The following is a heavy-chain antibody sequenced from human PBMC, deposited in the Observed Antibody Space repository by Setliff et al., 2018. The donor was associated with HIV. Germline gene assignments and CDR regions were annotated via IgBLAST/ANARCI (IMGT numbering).Heavy chain of an antibody. J-gene: IGHJ4*02. CDR3: ARHTTYGSGGDY. D-gene: IGHD3-10*01. Sequence: SETLSLTCSVSGDSISSGGHYWSWIRQSPGKGLERIGYIHYSGSTYYNPSLKSRVTISVDTSKNQFSLKLSSVTAADTAVYYCARHTTYGSGGDYWGQGTLVTVSS. V-gene: IGHV4-39*01. CDR1: GDSISSGGHY. CDR2: IHYSGST.